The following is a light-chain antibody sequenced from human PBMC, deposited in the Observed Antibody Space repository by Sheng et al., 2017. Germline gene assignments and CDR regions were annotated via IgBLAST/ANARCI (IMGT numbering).Light chain of an antibody. CDR1: STDLGNYNL. J-gene: IGLJ1*01. V-gene: IGLV2-23*02. CDR3: CLFGGNGSKHV. CDR2: EVT. Sequence: QLVSVSGSPGQSITISCTGTSTDLGNYNLVSWYQQYPGKAPKLMIYEVTKRPSGVSNRFSGSKSDNTASLTISGLRAEDETDYYCCLFGGNGSKHVFGTGTKVTV.